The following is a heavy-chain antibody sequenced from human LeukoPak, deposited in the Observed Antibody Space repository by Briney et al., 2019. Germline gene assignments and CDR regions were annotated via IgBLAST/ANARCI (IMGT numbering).Heavy chain of an antibody. CDR2: TRYDGSDK. CDR1: GFTLSNYV. CDR3: ARDPGYCSGGSCYDY. V-gene: IGHV3-30*02. D-gene: IGHD2-15*01. Sequence: GGSLRLSCAASGFTLSNYVMHWVRQAPGKGLEWVAFTRYDGSDKYNADSLKGRFTISRDDSKNTLYLQMNSLRAEDTAVYYCARDPGYCSGGSCYDYWGQGTLVTVSS. J-gene: IGHJ4*02.